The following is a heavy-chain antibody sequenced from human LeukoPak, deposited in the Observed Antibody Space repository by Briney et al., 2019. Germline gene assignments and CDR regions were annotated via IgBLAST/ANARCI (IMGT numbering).Heavy chain of an antibody. CDR2: FDPEDGET. CDR3: ATAGSSWYAPFDY. V-gene: IGHV1-24*01. CDR1: GYTFTELS. J-gene: IGHJ4*02. Sequence: ASVKVSCKVSGYTFTELSMHWVRQAPGKGLEWMGGFDPEDGETIYAQKFQGRVTMTEDTSTDTAYMELSSLRSEDTAVYYCATAGSSWYAPFDYWGQGTLVTVSS. D-gene: IGHD6-13*01.